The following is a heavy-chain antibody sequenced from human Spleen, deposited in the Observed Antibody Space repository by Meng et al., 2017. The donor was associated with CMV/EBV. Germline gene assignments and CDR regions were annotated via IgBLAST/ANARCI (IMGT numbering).Heavy chain of an antibody. CDR2: MNPNSGNT. J-gene: IGHJ6*02. CDR3: ARAWIQLWRSRYGMDV. V-gene: IGHV1-8*03. D-gene: IGHD5-18*01. Sequence: ASVKVSCKASGYTFTSYGISWVRQAPGQGLEWMGWMNPNSGNTGYAQKFQGRVTITRNTSISTAYMELSSLRSEDTAVYYCARAWIQLWRSRYGMDVWGQGTTVTVSS. CDR1: GYTFTSYG.